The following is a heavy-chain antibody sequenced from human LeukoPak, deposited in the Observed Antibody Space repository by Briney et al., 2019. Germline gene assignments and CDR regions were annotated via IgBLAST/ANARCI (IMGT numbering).Heavy chain of an antibody. Sequence: GGSLRLSCAASGLTFSSYAMHWVRQAPGKGLEWVAVISYDGSNKYYADSVKGRFTISRDNSKNTLYLQMNSLRAEDTAVYYCARGGVATRGPHGYWGQGTLVTVSS. J-gene: IGHJ4*02. D-gene: IGHD5-12*01. CDR3: ARGGVATRGPHGY. CDR1: GLTFSSYA. CDR2: ISYDGSNK. V-gene: IGHV3-30-3*01.